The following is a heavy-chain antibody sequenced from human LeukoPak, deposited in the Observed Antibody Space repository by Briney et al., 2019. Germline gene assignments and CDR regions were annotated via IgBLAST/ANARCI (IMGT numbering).Heavy chain of an antibody. CDR1: GGTFSSYA. D-gene: IGHD5-12*01. CDR2: TIPIFGTA. CDR3: ARGVATTLYSFYYYMDV. Sequence: SVKVSCKASGGTFSSYAISWVRQAPGQGLEWMGGTIPIFGTANYAQKFQGRVTITADESTSTAYMELSSLRSEDTAVYYCARGVATTLYSFYYYMDVWGKGTTVTISS. V-gene: IGHV1-69*13. J-gene: IGHJ6*03.